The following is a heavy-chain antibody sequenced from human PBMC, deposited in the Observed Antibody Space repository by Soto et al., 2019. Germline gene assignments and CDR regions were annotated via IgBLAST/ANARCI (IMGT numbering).Heavy chain of an antibody. V-gene: IGHV4-39*01. CDR2: IYYSGST. CDR1: GSSFSSRSYY. D-gene: IGHD3-22*01. Sequence: SETPSLTCTVSGSSFSSRSYYWRWIRQPPGKGLEWIGSIYYSGSTYYNPSLKSRVTISVDTSKNQFSLKLSSVTAADTAVYYCARTTYYYDSSGYPPTHYFDYWGQGTLVTVSS. CDR3: ARTTYYYDSSGYPPTHYFDY. J-gene: IGHJ4*02.